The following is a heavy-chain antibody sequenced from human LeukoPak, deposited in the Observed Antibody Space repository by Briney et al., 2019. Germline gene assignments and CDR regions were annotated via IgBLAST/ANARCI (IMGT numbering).Heavy chain of an antibody. CDR2: INPNSGGT. CDR1: GYTFTGYY. V-gene: IGHV1-2*02. D-gene: IGHD3-22*01. CDR3: ARGLYYYDSSKRAFDI. J-gene: IGHJ3*02. Sequence: ASVKVSCKASGYTFTGYYMHWVRQAPGQGLESMGWINPNSGGTNYAQKFQGRVTMTRDTSISTAYMELSRLRSDDTAVYYCARGLYYYDSSKRAFDIWGQGTMVTVSS.